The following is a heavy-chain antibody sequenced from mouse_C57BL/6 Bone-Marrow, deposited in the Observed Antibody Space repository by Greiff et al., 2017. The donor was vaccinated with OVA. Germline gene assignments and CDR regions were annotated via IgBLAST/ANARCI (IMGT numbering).Heavy chain of an antibody. CDR1: GYTFTSYG. CDR3: ARYYRSRAWFAY. V-gene: IGHV1-81*01. D-gene: IGHD1-1*01. Sequence: VMLVESGAELARPGASVKLSCKASGYTFTSYGISWVKQRTGQGLEWIGEIYPRSGNTYYNEKFKGKATLTADKSSSTAYMELRSLASEDSAVYFCARYYRSRAWFAYWGQGTLVTVSA. CDR2: IYPRSGNT. J-gene: IGHJ3*01.